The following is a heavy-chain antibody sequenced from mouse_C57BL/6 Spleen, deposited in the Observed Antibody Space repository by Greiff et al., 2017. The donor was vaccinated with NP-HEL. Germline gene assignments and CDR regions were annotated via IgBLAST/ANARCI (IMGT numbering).Heavy chain of an antibody. CDR3: ARRGGSYFDY. CDR1: GFTFSSYG. J-gene: IGHJ2*01. CDR2: ISSGGSYT. V-gene: IGHV5-6*01. Sequence: EVQGVESGGDLVKPGGSLKLSCAASGFTFSSYGMSWVRQTPDKRLEWVATISSGGSYTYYPDSVKGRFTISRDNAKNTLYLQMSSLKSEDTAMYYCARRGGSYFDYWGQGTTLTVSS. D-gene: IGHD1-1*02.